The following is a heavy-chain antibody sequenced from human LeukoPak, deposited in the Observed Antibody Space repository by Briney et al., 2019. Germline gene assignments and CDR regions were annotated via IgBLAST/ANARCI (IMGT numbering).Heavy chain of an antibody. CDR3: ARLYPPQTEYYYYGMDV. D-gene: IGHD1-1*01. Sequence: GASVKVSCKASGYTFTSFGISWVRQAPGQGLEWMGRIIPILGIANYAQKFQGRVTITADKSTSTAYMELSSLRSEDTAVYYCARLYPPQTEYYYYGMDVWGQGTTVTVSS. CDR1: GYTFTSFG. V-gene: IGHV1-69*04. J-gene: IGHJ6*02. CDR2: IIPILGIA.